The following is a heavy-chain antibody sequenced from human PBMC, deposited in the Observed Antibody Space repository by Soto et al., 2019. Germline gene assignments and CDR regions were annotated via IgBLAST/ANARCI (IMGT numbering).Heavy chain of an antibody. CDR1: GFTFSTYA. Sequence: GGSLRLSCAASGFTFSTYAMSWVRQAPGKGLEWVSAISGTGGSTYYADSVKGRFTISRDSSENTLYLQMNSLRAEDTAVYYCAKLPKGELYSRTWGSADYFQHWGQGTLVTVSS. J-gene: IGHJ1*01. CDR3: AKLPKGELYSRTWGSADYFQH. D-gene: IGHD6-13*01. CDR2: ISGTGGST. V-gene: IGHV3-23*01.